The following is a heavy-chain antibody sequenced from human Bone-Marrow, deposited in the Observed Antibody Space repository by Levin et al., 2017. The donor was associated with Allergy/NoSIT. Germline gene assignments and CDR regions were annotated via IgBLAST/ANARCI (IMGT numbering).Heavy chain of an antibody. Sequence: SETLSLTCTVSGDSVSSTYYYWDLIRQPPGKGLEWIGSISYSGNTFYSPSLKSRATLSVDTSTNQFSLRLSSVTAADTAVYYCAREVPGTSQIDYWGQGTPVIVSS. V-gene: IGHV4-39*07. CDR1: GDSVSSTYYY. J-gene: IGHJ4*02. CDR3: AREVPGTSQIDY. CDR2: ISYSGNT. D-gene: IGHD6-19*01.